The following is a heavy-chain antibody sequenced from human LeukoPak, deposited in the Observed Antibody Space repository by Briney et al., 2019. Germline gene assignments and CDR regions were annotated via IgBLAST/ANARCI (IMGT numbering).Heavy chain of an antibody. Sequence: RGSLRLSCAASGFTFSSYAMSWVRQAPGKGLEWVSAISGSGGSTYYADSVKGRFTISRDNSKNTLYLQMNSLRAEDTAVYYCAKELVRYFDWLPGSDYYYGMDVWGQGTTVTVSS. CDR3: AKELVRYFDWLPGSDYYYGMDV. V-gene: IGHV3-23*01. J-gene: IGHJ6*02. CDR1: GFTFSSYA. CDR2: ISGSGGST. D-gene: IGHD3-9*01.